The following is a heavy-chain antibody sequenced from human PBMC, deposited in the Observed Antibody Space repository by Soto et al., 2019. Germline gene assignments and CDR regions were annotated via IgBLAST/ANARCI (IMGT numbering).Heavy chain of an antibody. CDR1: GFTFSSYD. CDR3: ARVGDYEYYYYYYLDV. J-gene: IGHJ6*03. D-gene: IGHD4-17*01. V-gene: IGHV3-13*01. CDR2: IGTAGDT. Sequence: GGSLRLSCAASGFTFSSYDMHWVRQATGKGLEWVSAIGTAGDTYYPGSVKGRFTISRENAKNSLYLQMNSLRAGDTAVYYCARVGDYEYYYYYYLDVWGKGTTVTVSS.